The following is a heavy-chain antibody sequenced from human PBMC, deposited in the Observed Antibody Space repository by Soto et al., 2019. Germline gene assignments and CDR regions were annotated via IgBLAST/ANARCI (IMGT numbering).Heavy chain of an antibody. V-gene: IGHV3-48*02. D-gene: IGHD2-21*02. Sequence: EVQLVESGGGLVQPGGSLRLSCAASGFTFSSYSMNWVRQAPGKGLEWVSYISSSSSTIYYADSVKGRFTISRDNAKNSLYLQMNSLRDEDTAVYYCARDLTYCGGDCYFAWGQGTLVTVSS. CDR2: ISSSSSTI. J-gene: IGHJ5*02. CDR1: GFTFSSYS. CDR3: ARDLTYCGGDCYFA.